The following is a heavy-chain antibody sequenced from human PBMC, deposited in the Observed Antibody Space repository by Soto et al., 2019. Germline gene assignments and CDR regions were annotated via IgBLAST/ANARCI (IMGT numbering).Heavy chain of an antibody. Sequence: PSSSXSLTWTFCVCCITIGDNDLSWIRQPPGNGLEWIGYIYYSGHTYYNPSLRSRLTISVDTSKNQFSLKLSSVTAADTAVYYPARTYRSGCASSIFDYWGNGALVPASS. CDR2: IYYSGHT. CDR1: VCCITIGDND. J-gene: IGHJ4*01. CDR3: ARTYRSGCASSIFDY. D-gene: IGHD3-3*01. V-gene: IGHV4-30-4*01.